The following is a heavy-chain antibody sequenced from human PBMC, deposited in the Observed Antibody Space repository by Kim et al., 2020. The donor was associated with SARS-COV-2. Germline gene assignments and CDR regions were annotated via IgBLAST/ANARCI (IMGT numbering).Heavy chain of an antibody. CDR2: IWYDGSNK. V-gene: IGHV3-33*01. CDR3: ARDSSVWSIYNYYYGMDV. Sequence: GGSLRLSCAASGFTFSSYGMHWVRQAPGKGLEWVGVIWYDGSNKNYADSVKGRFTISRDNSKNTLYLQMNSLRAEDTAVYYCARDSSVWSIYNYYYGMDVWGQGTTVTVSS. D-gene: IGHD6-19*01. CDR1: GFTFSSYG. J-gene: IGHJ6*02.